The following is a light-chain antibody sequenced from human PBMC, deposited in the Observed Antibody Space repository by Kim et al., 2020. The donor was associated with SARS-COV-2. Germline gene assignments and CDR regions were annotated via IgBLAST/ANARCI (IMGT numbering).Light chain of an antibody. CDR2: RDS. CDR3: QVWDSSKGV. Sequence: SYELTKPLSVSVALGQTARITCGGNNIGSKNVHWYQQKPGQAPVLVIYRDSNRPSGIPERFSGSNSGNTATLTISRAQAGDEADYYCQVWDSSKGVFGGGTQLTVL. J-gene: IGLJ3*02. V-gene: IGLV3-9*01. CDR1: NIGSKN.